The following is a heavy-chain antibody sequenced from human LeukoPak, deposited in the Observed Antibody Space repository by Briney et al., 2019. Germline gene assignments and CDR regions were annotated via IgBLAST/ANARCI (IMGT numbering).Heavy chain of an antibody. Sequence: PGGSLRLSCAASGFSGFTFSDYYISWVRKAPGKGLEWVSYISGSGTTIYYADSVKGRFTISRDNAENSLYLQMNSLGAEDTAVYYCAKVDAPRGYVDTAGDESDAFDIWGRGTMVTVAS. V-gene: IGHV3-11*01. CDR3: AKVDAPRGYVDTAGDESDAFDI. CDR1: GFSGFTFSDYY. D-gene: IGHD5-18*01. CDR2: ISGSGTTI. J-gene: IGHJ3*02.